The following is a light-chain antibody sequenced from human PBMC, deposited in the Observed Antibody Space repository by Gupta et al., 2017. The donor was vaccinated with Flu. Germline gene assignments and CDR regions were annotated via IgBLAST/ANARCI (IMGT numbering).Light chain of an antibody. CDR3: QTWGTGFRV. CDR1: SVRSNYA. Sequence: QLVLTQPPSASASLGASVKLTCTLSSVRSNYAIAWHQQQPEKGPRYLMVLNSDGSHSKGDGIPDRFSGSSSGAERYLTIASLQSEDEADYYCQTWGTGFRVFGGGTKLTVL. J-gene: IGLJ3*02. CDR2: LNSDGSH. V-gene: IGLV4-69*01.